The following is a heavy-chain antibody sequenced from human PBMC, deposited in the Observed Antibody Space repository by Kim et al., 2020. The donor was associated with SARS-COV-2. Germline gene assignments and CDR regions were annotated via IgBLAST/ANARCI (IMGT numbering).Heavy chain of an antibody. V-gene: IGHV3-33*01. CDR3: ARARGNYYYYMDV. J-gene: IGHJ6*03. D-gene: IGHD3-16*01. Sequence: YAEPVKGRLTISVEKYKHTLYLQMTSLRAEDTAVYYCARARGNYYYYMDVWGKGTTVTVSS.